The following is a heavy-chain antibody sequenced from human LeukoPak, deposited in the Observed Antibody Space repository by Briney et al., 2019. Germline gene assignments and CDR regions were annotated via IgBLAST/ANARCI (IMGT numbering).Heavy chain of an antibody. D-gene: IGHD6-19*01. CDR2: IYSSGST. J-gene: IGHJ4*02. Sequence: GSLRLSCAASGFIVSSNYMGWVRQAPGKGLEWFSVIYSSGSTYYPDSVKGRFTISRDESKNTLYLQMNSLRAEDTAVYYCTRLAVAYFDSWGQGTLVTVSS. V-gene: IGHV3-66*04. CDR1: GFIVSSNY. CDR3: TRLAVAYFDS.